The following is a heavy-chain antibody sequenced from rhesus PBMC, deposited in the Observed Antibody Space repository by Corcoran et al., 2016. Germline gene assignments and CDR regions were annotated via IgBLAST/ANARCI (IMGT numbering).Heavy chain of an antibody. D-gene: IGHD2-21*01. J-gene: IGHJ4*01. CDR1: GYSISSGYY. V-gene: IGHV4-99*01. Sequence: QVQLQESGPGLVKPSETLSLTCAVSGYSISSGYYWGWIRQPPGKGLEGFGYIGGSRGSTYYNPSLKSRVTISKDTSKNQFSLKLSSVTAADTAVYYCARQFYCTGSGCYAGPDYWGQGVLVTVSS. CDR3: ARQFYCTGSGCYAGPDY. CDR2: IGGSRGST.